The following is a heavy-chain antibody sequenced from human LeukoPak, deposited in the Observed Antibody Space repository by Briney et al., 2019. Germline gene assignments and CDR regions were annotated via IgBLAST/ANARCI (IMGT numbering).Heavy chain of an antibody. CDR1: GYTFTSYG. CDR2: ISAYNGNT. J-gene: IGHJ4*02. V-gene: IGHV1-18*01. CDR3: ARAARVTMIVVVKDFDY. D-gene: IGHD3-22*01. Sequence: ASVKVSCKASGYTFTSYGISWVRQAPGQGLEWMGWISAYNGNTNYAQKLQGRVTMTTDTSTSTAYMELRSLRSDDTAAYYCARAARVTMIVVVKDFDYWGQGTLVTVSS.